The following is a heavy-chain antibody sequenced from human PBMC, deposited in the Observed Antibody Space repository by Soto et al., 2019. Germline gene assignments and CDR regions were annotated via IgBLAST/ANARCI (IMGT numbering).Heavy chain of an antibody. CDR3: ASSTMIVVITA. J-gene: IGHJ5*02. D-gene: IGHD3-22*01. CDR1: GFTFSNYA. CDR2: ISGSNNRT. Sequence: GGSLRLSCAASGFTFSNYAMNWVRQAPGKGLEWVSIISGSNNRTYYADSVKGRFTISRDNSQNTLYLQMNSLRADDTAIYYCASSTMIVVITAWGQGTLVTVSS. V-gene: IGHV3-23*01.